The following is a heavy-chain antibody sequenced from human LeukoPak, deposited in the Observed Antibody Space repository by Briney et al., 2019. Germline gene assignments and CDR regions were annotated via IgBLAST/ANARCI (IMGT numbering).Heavy chain of an antibody. D-gene: IGHD5-18*01. CDR2: ISGSGGST. CDR1: GFTFSSYA. Sequence: GGSLRLSCAASGFTFSSYAMSWVRQAPGKGLEWVSAISGSGGSTYYADSVKGRFTISRDNSKNTLYLQMNGLRAEDTAVYYCAKGSDLPITTDRGYSYGRGGGPFDYWGQGTLVTVSS. J-gene: IGHJ4*02. CDR3: AKGSDLPITTDRGYSYGRGGGPFDY. V-gene: IGHV3-23*01.